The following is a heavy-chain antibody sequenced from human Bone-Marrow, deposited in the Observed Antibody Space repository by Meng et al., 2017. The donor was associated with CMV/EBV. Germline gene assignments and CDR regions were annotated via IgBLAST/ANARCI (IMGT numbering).Heavy chain of an antibody. J-gene: IGHJ4*02. V-gene: IGHV3-53*01. D-gene: IGHD2-2*01. CDR3: ARDPEYCTSTSCYQGDY. CDR1: GFTVSSNY. CDR2: IYSGGST. Sequence: GESLKISWASSGFTVSSNYMSWVRPAPGKGLEWVSVIYSGGSTYYADSVKGRFTIPRDNSKKTLYLQMNSLRAEDTAVYYCARDPEYCTSTSCYQGDYWGQGTLVTVSS.